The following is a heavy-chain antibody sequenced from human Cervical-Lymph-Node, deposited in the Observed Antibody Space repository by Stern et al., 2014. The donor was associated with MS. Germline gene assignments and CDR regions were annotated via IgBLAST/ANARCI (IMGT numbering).Heavy chain of an antibody. V-gene: IGHV3-9*01. CDR2: ISWNSGSM. Sequence: EVQLLESGGGLVQPGRSLRLSCAGSRFNFDDYAMHWDRQAPGRGLEWVSSISWNSGSMEYADSVKGRFTISRDNAKNSLYLQMDSLRVEDTAIYYCAKDISSGRWEAQYYYGMDVWGQGTTVTVSS. CDR3: AKDISSGRWEAQYYYGMDV. CDR1: RFNFDDYA. J-gene: IGHJ6*02. D-gene: IGHD6-19*01.